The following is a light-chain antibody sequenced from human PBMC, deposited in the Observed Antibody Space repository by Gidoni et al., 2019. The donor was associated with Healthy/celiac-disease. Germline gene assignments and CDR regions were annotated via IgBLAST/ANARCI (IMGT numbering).Light chain of an antibody. CDR3: QQYDNLPIT. V-gene: IGKV1-33*01. CDR1: QDISNY. Sequence: DIQMTQSPSSLSASVGDRGTITCQASQDISNYLNWYQQKPGKAPKLLIYDASNLETGVPSRFSGSGSGTDFTFTISSLQPEDIATYYCQQYDNLPITFGQXTRLEIK. CDR2: DAS. J-gene: IGKJ5*01.